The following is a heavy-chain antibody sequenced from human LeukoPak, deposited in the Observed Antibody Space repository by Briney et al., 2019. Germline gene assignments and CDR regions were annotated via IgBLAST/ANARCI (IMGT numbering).Heavy chain of an antibody. Sequence: SETLSLTCTVSGGSISSGSYYWSWLRQPAGKGLEWIGRIYTSGSNNYNPSLKRRVTISVDTSKNQFSVKLSSVTAADTAVYYCARGPGYCSSTSCYYYYYYMDVWGKGTTVTVSS. V-gene: IGHV4-61*02. CDR3: ARGPGYCSSTSCYYYYYYMDV. CDR1: GGSISSGSYY. CDR2: IYTSGSN. J-gene: IGHJ6*03. D-gene: IGHD2-2*01.